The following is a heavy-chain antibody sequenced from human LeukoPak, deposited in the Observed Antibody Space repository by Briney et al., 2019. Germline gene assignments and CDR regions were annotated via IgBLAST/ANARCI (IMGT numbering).Heavy chain of an antibody. D-gene: IGHD5-12*01. CDR3: ARIVDIVATDY. CDR2: IYDSGST. V-gene: IGHV4-38-2*01. Sequence: SETLSLTCAVSGYSISSGYYWGWIRQPLGKVLEWIGSIYDSGSTYYNPSLKSRVTISVDTSKNQFSLKLSSVTAADTAVYYCARIVDIVATDYWGQGTLVTVSS. CDR1: GYSISSGYY. J-gene: IGHJ4*02.